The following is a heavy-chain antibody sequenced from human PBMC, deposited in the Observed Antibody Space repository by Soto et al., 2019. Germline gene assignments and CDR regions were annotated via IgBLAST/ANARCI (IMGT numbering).Heavy chain of an antibody. V-gene: IGHV4-31*03. CDR1: GGSISSGGYY. D-gene: IGHD4-17*01. CDR2: IYYSGST. Sequence: SETLSLTCTVSGGSISSGGYYWSWIRQHPGKGLEWIGYIYYSGSTYYNPSLKSRVTISVDTSKNQFSLKLSSVTAADTAVYYCARDRVDYGDYGLGYSYYMDGWGTGTTVTVSS. J-gene: IGHJ6*03. CDR3: ARDRVDYGDYGLGYSYYMDG.